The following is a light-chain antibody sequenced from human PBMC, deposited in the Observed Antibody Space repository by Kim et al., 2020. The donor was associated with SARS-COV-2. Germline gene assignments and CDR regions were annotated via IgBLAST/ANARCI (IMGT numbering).Light chain of an antibody. V-gene: IGKV2-28*01. CDR1: QSLLHSNGYNY. J-gene: IGKJ5*01. Sequence: DIVMPQSPLSLPVTPGEPASISCRSSQSLLHSNGYNYLDWYLQKPGQSPQLLIYLGSNRASGVPDRFSGSGSGTDFTLKISRVEAGDVGVYYCMEALQTPITFGQGTRLEIK. CDR3: MEALQTPIT. CDR2: LGS.